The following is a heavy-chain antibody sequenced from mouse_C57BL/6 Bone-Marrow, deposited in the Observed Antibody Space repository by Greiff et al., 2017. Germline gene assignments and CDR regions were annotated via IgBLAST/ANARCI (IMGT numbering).Heavy chain of an antibody. Sequence: EVKLVESGEGLVKPGGSLKLSCAASGFTFSSYAMSWVRQTPEKRLEWVAYISSCGDYIYYADTVKGRFTISRDNAKNTLYLQMSSLKSEDTAIYYCTKSRISAMDYWGQGTSVTVSS. V-gene: IGHV5-9-1*02. J-gene: IGHJ4*01. D-gene: IGHD6-2*01. CDR2: ISSCGDYI. CDR1: GFTFSSYA. CDR3: TKSRISAMDY.